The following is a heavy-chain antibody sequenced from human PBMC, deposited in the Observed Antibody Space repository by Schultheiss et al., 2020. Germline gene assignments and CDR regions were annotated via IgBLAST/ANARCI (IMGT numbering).Heavy chain of an antibody. CDR1: GFTFTNYA. CDR3: ARGYSGTWYYFDY. J-gene: IGHJ4*02. V-gene: IGHV3-23*01. Sequence: GGSLRLSCAASGFTFTNYAMSWVRQAPGKGLEWVSAISGSGGGTFYADSVRGRFTISRDNAKDTLFLQMSSLRAEDTAVYYCARGYSGTWYYFDYWGRGTLVTVYS. D-gene: IGHD6-13*01. CDR2: ISGSGGGT.